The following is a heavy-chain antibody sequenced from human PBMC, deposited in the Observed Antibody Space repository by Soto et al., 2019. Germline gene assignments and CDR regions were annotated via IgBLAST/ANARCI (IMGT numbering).Heavy chain of an antibody. V-gene: IGHV3-21*01. CDR3: ARLSRANYDFWSGDYYFDS. J-gene: IGHJ4*02. Sequence: PGGSLRLSCAASGFSFSTSIMYWVRQAPGKGLEWVSSISSTGSFIYYADSLKGRFTISRDNADNSLFLQMNNLRAEDTAVYYCARLSRANYDFWSGDYYFDSWGQGTLVTV. D-gene: IGHD3-3*01. CDR1: GFSFSTSI. CDR2: ISSTGSFI.